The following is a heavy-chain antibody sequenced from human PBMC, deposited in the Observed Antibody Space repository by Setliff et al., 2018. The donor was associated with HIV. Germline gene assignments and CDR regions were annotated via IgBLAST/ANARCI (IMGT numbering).Heavy chain of an antibody. V-gene: IGHV4-39*07. CDR1: GGSISSSDYY. CDR3: ARGYSYGYYFDY. CDR2: SYYDNNV. D-gene: IGHD5-18*01. Sequence: PSETLSLTCTVSGGSISSSDYYWGWIRQPPGKGLEWIGSSYYDNNVDHNPSLKGRISISLDTYKNSLYLQMNSLRAEDMALYYCARGYSYGYYFDYWGQGTLVTVSS. J-gene: IGHJ4*02.